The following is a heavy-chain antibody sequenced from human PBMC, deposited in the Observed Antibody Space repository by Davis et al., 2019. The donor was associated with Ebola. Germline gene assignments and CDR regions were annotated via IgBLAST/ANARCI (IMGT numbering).Heavy chain of an antibody. CDR1: GFSFSAAA. Sequence: GGSLRLSCAASGFSFSAAAIHWVRQAPGKGLEWVGRIRAKTKNYATAHSESVKGRFTFSRDDSKNTAYLQMHSLKTEDAAVYYCTTLIDFWGQGTLVTVSS. D-gene: IGHD3-22*01. CDR3: TTLIDF. J-gene: IGHJ4*02. CDR2: IRAKTKNYAT. V-gene: IGHV3-73*01.